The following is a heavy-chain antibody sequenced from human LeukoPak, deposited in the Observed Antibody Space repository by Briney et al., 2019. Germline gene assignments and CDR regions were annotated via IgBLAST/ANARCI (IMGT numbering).Heavy chain of an antibody. CDR2: IYYSGST. CDR1: GGSISSHY. V-gene: IGHV4-59*11. J-gene: IGHJ4*02. D-gene: IGHD4-17*01. CDR3: ARGGDYAVY. Sequence: SETLSLTCTVSGGSISSHYWSWIRQPPGKGLEWIGYIYYSGSTNYNPSLKSRVTISVDTSKNQFSLKLSSVTAADTAVYYCARGGDYAVYWGQGTLVTVSS.